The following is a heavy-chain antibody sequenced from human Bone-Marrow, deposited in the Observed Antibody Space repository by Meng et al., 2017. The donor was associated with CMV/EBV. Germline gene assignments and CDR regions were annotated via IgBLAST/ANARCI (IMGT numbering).Heavy chain of an antibody. V-gene: IGHV3-21*01. CDR3: ARDIVVVPAATTLNYYYGMDV. CDR1: GFTFSSYS. J-gene: IGHJ6*02. D-gene: IGHD2-2*01. Sequence: ESLKISCAASGFTFSSYSMNWVRQAPGKGLEWVSSISSSSYIYYADSVKGRFTISRDNAKNSLYLQMNSLRAEDTAVYYCARDIVVVPAATTLNYYYGMDVWGQGTTVTVSS. CDR2: ISSSSYI.